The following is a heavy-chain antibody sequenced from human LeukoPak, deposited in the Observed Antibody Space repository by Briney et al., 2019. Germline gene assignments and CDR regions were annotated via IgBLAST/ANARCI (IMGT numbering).Heavy chain of an antibody. D-gene: IGHD3-10*01. CDR2: INHSGST. CDR1: GGSFSGYY. CDR3: ARQSNYYGSGSYYSRMHYFDY. Sequence: SETLSLTCAVYGGSFSGYYWSWIRQPPGKGLEWIGEINHSGSTNYNPSLKSRVTISVDTSKNQFSLKLSSVTAADTAVYYCARQSNYYGSGSYYSRMHYFDYWGQGTLVTVSS. J-gene: IGHJ4*02. V-gene: IGHV4-34*01.